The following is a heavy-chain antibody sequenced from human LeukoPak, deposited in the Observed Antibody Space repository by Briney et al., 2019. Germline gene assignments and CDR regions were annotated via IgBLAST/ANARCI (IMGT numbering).Heavy chain of an antibody. CDR2: IYYSGST. Sequence: SETLSLTCTVSSGSINSYYWSWIRQPPGKGLEWIGYIYYSGSTNYNPSLKSRVTISVDTSKNQFSLKLSSVTAADTAVYYCARAQVTTYNWFDPWGQGTLVTVSS. CDR1: SGSINSYY. J-gene: IGHJ5*02. CDR3: ARAQVTTYNWFDP. V-gene: IGHV4-59*12. D-gene: IGHD1-14*01.